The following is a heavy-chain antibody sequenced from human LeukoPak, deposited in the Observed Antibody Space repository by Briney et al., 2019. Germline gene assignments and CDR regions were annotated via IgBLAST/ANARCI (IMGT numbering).Heavy chain of an antibody. J-gene: IGHJ4*02. D-gene: IGHD5-12*01. Sequence: GGSLRLSCAASGFTFSSYEMNWVRQAPGKGLEWVSTISGSGGSTYYADSVKGRFTISRDNSKYTLYLQMNSLRAEDTAVYYCAKDIKSSSVATIYNYWGQGTLVTVSS. CDR2: ISGSGGST. CDR3: AKDIKSSSVATIYNY. CDR1: GFTFSSYE. V-gene: IGHV3-23*01.